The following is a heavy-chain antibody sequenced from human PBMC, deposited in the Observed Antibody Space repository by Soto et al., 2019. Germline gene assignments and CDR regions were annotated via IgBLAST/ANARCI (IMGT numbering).Heavy chain of an antibody. J-gene: IGHJ5*02. CDR1: GGSISSYY. CDR2: IYYSGST. V-gene: IGHV4-59*01. D-gene: IGHD6-19*01. CDR3: ARKGRPGSSEGAGWFDP. Sequence: SETLSLTCTVSGGSISSYYWSWIRQPPGKGLEWIGYIYYSGSTNYNPSLKSRVTISVDTSKNQFSLKLSSVTAADTAVYYCARKGRPGSSEGAGWFDPWGQGTLVTVSS.